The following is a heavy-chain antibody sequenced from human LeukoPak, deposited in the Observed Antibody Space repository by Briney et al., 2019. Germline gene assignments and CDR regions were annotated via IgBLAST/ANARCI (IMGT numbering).Heavy chain of an antibody. CDR1: GFTFTDYY. D-gene: IGHD6-6*01. V-gene: IGHV3-11*04. CDR3: GGEPYGTSSDRLDY. J-gene: IGHJ4*02. CDR2: ISSTGSLM. Sequence: GGSLRLSCAASGFTFTDYYLSWIRQAPGKGLEWVAYISSTGSLMYYAHSVKGRFAISRDNAQNLVYLQMNSLRAEDTAVYYCGGEPYGTSSDRLDYWGQGTLVTVSS.